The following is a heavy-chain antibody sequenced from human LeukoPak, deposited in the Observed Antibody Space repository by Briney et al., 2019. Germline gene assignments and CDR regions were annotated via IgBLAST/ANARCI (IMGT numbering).Heavy chain of an antibody. CDR3: ARWISGSYYASLYFDY. D-gene: IGHD1-26*01. CDR1: GGSISSADYY. CDR2: ISHSGGT. V-gene: IGHV4-30-2*01. Sequence: KPSETLSLTCTVSGGSISSADYYWTWIRQPPGKGLEWIGYISHSGGTYYNSSLLSRVTISADTSKNQFFLTLGSVTAADTAMYYCARWISGSYYASLYFDYWGQGTLVTVSS. J-gene: IGHJ4*02.